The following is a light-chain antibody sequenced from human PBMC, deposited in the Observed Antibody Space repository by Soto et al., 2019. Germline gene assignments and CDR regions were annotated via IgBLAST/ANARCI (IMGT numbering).Light chain of an antibody. CDR2: GAS. CDR1: QSVSTNN. Sequence: EIVLTQSPATLSSSPGERATLSCRASQSVSTNNLAWYQQRPGQAPRLLIYGASRRATGIPDRFSGSGSGTDFTLTISRLEPEDFAVYYCQQYGSSPTFGQGTNVDI. V-gene: IGKV3-20*01. CDR3: QQYGSSPT. J-gene: IGKJ1*01.